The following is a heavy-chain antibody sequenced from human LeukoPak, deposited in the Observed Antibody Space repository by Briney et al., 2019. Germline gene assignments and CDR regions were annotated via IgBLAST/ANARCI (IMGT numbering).Heavy chain of an antibody. CDR3: AIRLSSSCFDY. J-gene: IGHJ4*02. V-gene: IGHV4-4*02. CDR2: IYHSGST. CDR1: GGSISSSNW. Sequence: SETLSLTCAVSGGSISSSNWWSWVRQPPGKGLEWIGEIYHSGSTNYNPSLKSRVTISVDKSKSQFSLKLSPVTAADTAVYYCAIRLSSSCFDYWGQGTLVTVSS. D-gene: IGHD6-6*01.